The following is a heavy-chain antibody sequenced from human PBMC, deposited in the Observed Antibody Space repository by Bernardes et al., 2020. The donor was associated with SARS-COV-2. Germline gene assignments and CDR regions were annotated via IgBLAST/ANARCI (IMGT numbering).Heavy chain of an antibody. CDR3: TTAAAGIHDAFDI. D-gene: IGHD6-13*01. J-gene: IGHJ3*02. CDR2: IKSKTDGGTT. CDR1: GFTFSNAW. V-gene: IGHV3-15*07. Sequence: WGTLRLSCAASGFTFSNAWMNWVRQAPGKGLEWVGRIKSKTDGGTTDYAAPVKGRFTISRDDSKNTLYLQMNSLKTEDTAVYYCTTAAAGIHDAFDIWGQGTMVTVSS.